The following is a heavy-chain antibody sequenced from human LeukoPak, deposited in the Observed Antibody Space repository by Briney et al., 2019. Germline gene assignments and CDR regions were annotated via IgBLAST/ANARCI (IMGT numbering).Heavy chain of an antibody. CDR3: AWRTYYDFWSGYLNFDY. CDR1: GGSISSSSYY. V-gene: IGHV4-39*07. D-gene: IGHD3-3*01. CDR2: IYYSGST. J-gene: IGHJ4*02. Sequence: SETLSLTCTVSGGSISSSSYYWGWIRQPPGKGLEWIGSIYYSGSTYYNPSLKSRVTISVDTSKNQFSLKLSSVTAADTAVYYCAWRTYYDFWSGYLNFDYWGQGTLVTVSS.